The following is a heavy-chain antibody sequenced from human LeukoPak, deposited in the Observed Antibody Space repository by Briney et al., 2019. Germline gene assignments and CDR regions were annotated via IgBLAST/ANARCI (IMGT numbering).Heavy chain of an antibody. Sequence: GRSLRLSCAASGFTFDDYAMHWVRQAPGKGLEWVSGISWNSGSIGYADSVKGRFTISRDNAKNSLYLQMNSLRAEDTALYYCAKDLTAGGYSYGYDAFDIWGQGTMVTVSS. D-gene: IGHD5-18*01. CDR2: ISWNSGSI. V-gene: IGHV3-9*01. CDR1: GFTFDDYA. J-gene: IGHJ3*02. CDR3: AKDLTAGGYSYGYDAFDI.